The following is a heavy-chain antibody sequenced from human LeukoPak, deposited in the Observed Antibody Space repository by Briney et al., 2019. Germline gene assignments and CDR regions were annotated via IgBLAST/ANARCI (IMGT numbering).Heavy chain of an antibody. CDR2: INPNSGGT. Sequence: ASVKVSRKASGYSFTGYYIHWVRQAPGQGPEWMGWINPNSGGTNYAQKFQGRVTMTRDTSISTAYMELSRLRSDDTAVYYCARGDIVVLPAGIPHNWFDPWGQGTLVTVSS. CDR1: GYSFTGYY. D-gene: IGHD2-2*02. CDR3: ARGDIVVLPAGIPHNWFDP. J-gene: IGHJ5*02. V-gene: IGHV1-2*02.